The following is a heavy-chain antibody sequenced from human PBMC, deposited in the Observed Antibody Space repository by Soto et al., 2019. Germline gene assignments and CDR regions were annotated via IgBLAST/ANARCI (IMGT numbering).Heavy chain of an antibody. CDR3: ARSPQIGSATIP. CDR2: IFHDGSA. CDR1: GGSISDYF. V-gene: IGHV4-59*12. J-gene: IGHJ5*02. Sequence: PSETLSLTCTVSGGSISDYFWSWIRQPPGKGLEWIGYIFHDGSANYNPSLKSRVTMSVDTSKNQFSLELSSVTAADTAVYYCARSPQIGSATIPWGQGTLVTVSS. D-gene: IGHD5-12*01.